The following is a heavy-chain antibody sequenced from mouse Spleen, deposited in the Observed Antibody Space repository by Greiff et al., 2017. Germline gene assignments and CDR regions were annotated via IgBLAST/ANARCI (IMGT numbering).Heavy chain of an antibody. D-gene: IGHD2-1*01. CDR3: ARGGPYYGNYNYAMDY. V-gene: IGHV1-52*01. J-gene: IGHJ4*01. Sequence: QVQLQQSGAELVRPGSSVKLSCKASGYTFTSYWMHWVKQRPIQGLEWIGNIDPSDSETHYNQKFKDKATLTVDKSSSTAYMQLSSLTSEDSAVYYCARGGPYYGNYNYAMDYWGQGTSVTVSS. CDR2: IDPSDSET. CDR1: GYTFTSYW.